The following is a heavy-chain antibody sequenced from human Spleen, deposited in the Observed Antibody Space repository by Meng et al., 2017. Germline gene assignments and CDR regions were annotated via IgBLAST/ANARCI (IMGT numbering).Heavy chain of an antibody. CDR3: ARGPTTMAHDFDY. D-gene: IGHD4-11*01. CDR2: INHSGST. V-gene: IGHV4-34*01. Sequence: SETLSLTCVVSGGSFSDHYWSWTRQPPGKGLEWIGEINHSGSTNYNPSLESRATISVDTSQNNLSLKLSSVTAADSAVYYCARGPTTMAHDFDYWGQGTLVTVSS. J-gene: IGHJ4*02. CDR1: GGSFSDHY.